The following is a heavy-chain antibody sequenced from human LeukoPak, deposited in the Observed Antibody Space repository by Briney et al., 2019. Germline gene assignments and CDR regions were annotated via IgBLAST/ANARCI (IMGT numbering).Heavy chain of an antibody. CDR2: INPNSGGT. CDR1: GYTFTGYY. J-gene: IGHJ5*02. V-gene: IGHV1-2*02. CDR3: ARSIPGIAAAGTWSWFDP. D-gene: IGHD6-13*01. Sequence: GASVKVSCKASGYTFTGYYMHWVRQAPGQGLEWMGWINPNSGGTNYAQKFQGRVTMTRDTSISTAYMELSRLRSDDTAVYYCARSIPGIAAAGTWSWFDPWGQGTLVTVSS.